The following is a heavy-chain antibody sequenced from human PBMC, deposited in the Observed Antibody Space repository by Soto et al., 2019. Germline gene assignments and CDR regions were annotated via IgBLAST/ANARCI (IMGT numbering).Heavy chain of an antibody. V-gene: IGHV4-39*01. CDR3: ASGSQYYYDSGGYYY. D-gene: IGHD3-22*01. CDR1: GGSISSSSYY. Sequence: SETLSLTCTVSGGSISSSSYYWGWIRQPPGKGLEWIGSIYYSGRTYYNPSLKSRVTISVDTSKNQFSLKLSSVTAADTAVYYCASGSQYYYDSGGYYYWGQGTLVTVSS. CDR2: IYYSGRT. J-gene: IGHJ4*02.